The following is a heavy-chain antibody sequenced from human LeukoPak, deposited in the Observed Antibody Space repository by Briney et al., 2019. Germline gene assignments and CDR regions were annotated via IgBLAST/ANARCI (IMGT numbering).Heavy chain of an antibody. CDR2: IYHSGST. CDR1: GYSISSGYY. J-gene: IGHJ3*02. CDR3: ASPIPGAFDI. D-gene: IGHD3-10*01. V-gene: IGHV4-38-2*01. Sequence: PSETLSLTCAVSGYSISSGYYWGWIRQPPGKGLEWIGSIYHSGSTYYNPSLKSRVTISVDTSKNQFSLKLSSVTAADTAVYYCASPIPGAFDIWGQGTMVTVSS.